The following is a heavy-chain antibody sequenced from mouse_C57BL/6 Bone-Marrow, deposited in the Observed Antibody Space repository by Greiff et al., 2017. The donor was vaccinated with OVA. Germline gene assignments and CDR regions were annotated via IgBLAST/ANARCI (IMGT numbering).Heavy chain of an antibody. CDR2: INPGSGGT. CDR1: GYAFTNYL. CDR3: ARYGSSFYYAMDY. D-gene: IGHD1-1*01. V-gene: IGHV1-54*01. J-gene: IGHJ4*01. Sequence: QVQLQQSGAELVRPGTSVTVSCKASGYAFTNYLIEWVKQRPGQGLEWIGVINPGSGGTNYNEKFKGKATLTADKSSSTAYMQLSSLTSEDSAVYFCARYGSSFYYAMDYWGQGTSVTVSS.